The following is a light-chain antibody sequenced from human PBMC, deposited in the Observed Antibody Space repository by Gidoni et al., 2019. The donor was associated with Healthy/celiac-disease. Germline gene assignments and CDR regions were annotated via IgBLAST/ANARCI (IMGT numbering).Light chain of an antibody. CDR1: QRVSSN. V-gene: IGKV3-15*01. Sequence: EIVMTQSPATLSVSPGDRATLSCRASQRVSSNLAWYQQKPGQAPRLLISGASTRATGIPARFSGSGSGTEFTLTISSLQSEDFAVYYCQQDNNWPGTFGQGTKVEIK. J-gene: IGKJ1*01. CDR2: GAS. CDR3: QQDNNWPGT.